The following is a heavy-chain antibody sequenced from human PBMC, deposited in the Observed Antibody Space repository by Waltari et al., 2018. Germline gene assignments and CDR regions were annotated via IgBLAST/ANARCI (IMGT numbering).Heavy chain of an antibody. CDR3: ATNGRGGNSAQYYYGMDV. J-gene: IGHJ6*02. D-gene: IGHD2-15*01. CDR2: CKPEDGET. Sequence: QVQLVQSGAEVKKPGASVKVSCKVSGYTLTELSMHWVRQAPGKGLEWMGGCKPEDGETIYAQKFQGRVTRTEETSTDTAYMELSSLRSEDTAVYYWATNGRGGNSAQYYYGMDVWGQGTTVTVSS. V-gene: IGHV1-24*01. CDR1: GYTLTELS.